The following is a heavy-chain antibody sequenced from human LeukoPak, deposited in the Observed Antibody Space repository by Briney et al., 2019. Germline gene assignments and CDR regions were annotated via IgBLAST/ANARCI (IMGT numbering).Heavy chain of an antibody. V-gene: IGHV3-53*01. CDR1: GFTVSSNY. D-gene: IGHD7-27*01. CDR3: ARAPASWAWFDP. CDR2: IYSGGST. J-gene: IGHJ5*02. Sequence: PGGSLRLSCAASGFTVSSNYMSWVRQAPGKGLEWVSVIYSGGSTYYADSVKGRFTISRDNSKNTLYLQMNSLRAEDTAVYYCARAPASWAWFDPWGQGTLVTVSS.